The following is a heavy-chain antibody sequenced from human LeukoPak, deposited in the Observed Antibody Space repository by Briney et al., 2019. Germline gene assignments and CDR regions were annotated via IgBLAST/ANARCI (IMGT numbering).Heavy chain of an antibody. Sequence: ASVKVSCKASGGTFSSYAISWVRQAPGQGLEWMGGIIPIFGTANYAQKFQGRVTITTDESTSTAYMELSSLRSEDTAVYYCARDSGVPATRKAFDIWGQGTMVTVSS. CDR2: IIPIFGTA. J-gene: IGHJ3*02. V-gene: IGHV1-69*05. CDR3: ARDSGVPATRKAFDI. CDR1: GGTFSSYA. D-gene: IGHD2-15*01.